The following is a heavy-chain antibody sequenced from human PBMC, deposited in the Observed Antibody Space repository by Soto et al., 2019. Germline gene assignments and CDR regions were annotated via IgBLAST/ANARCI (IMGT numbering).Heavy chain of an antibody. J-gene: IGHJ5*02. D-gene: IGHD2-15*01. CDR1: GGSISSGGYS. CDR2: IYHSGST. CDR3: SRVYLSEHGSGASCSSFRWFDP. Sequence: SETLSLTCAVSGGSISSGGYSWSWIQQPPGKGLEWIGYIYHSGSTYYNPSLKSRVTISVDRSKNQFSLKLSSVTAADTAVYYCSRVYLSEHGSGASCSSFRWFDPWGQGTLVTVSS. V-gene: IGHV4-30-2*01.